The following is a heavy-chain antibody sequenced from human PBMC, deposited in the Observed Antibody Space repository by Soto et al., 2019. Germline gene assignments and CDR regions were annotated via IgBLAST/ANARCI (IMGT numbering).Heavy chain of an antibody. V-gene: IGHV1-69*12. D-gene: IGHD6-19*01. CDR2: IIPIFGTA. CDR3: ARLEPGIAVAGTPQPGY. J-gene: IGHJ4*02. CDR1: GGTFSSYA. Sequence: QVQLVQSGAEVKKPGSSVKVSCKASGGTFSSYAISWVRQAPGQGHEWMGGIIPIFGTANYAQKFQGRVTITADESTSTAYRELSSLRSEDTAVYYCARLEPGIAVAGTPQPGYWGQGTLVTVSS.